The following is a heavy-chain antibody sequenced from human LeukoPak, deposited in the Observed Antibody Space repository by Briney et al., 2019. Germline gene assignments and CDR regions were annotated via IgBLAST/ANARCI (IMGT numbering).Heavy chain of an antibody. CDR1: GGSISSSSYY. J-gene: IGHJ4*02. V-gene: IGHV3-23*01. CDR2: ISDNGDSI. D-gene: IGHD5-24*01. Sequence: PSETLSLTCTVSGGSISSSSYYWGWIRQPPGKGLEWVSGISDNGDSIYYADSVKDRFTISRDIPRNTLYLQMNSLRDDDTAVYYCAKRLRDGYNSPIDYWGQGILVTVSS. CDR3: AKRLRDGYNSPIDY.